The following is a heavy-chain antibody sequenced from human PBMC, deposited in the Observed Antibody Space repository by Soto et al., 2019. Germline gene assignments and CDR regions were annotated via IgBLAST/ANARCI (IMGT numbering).Heavy chain of an antibody. D-gene: IGHD1-1*01. J-gene: IGHJ6*01. V-gene: IGHV3-30*03. Sequence: QVQLVETGGGLVQPGRALRLSCAASGFTFRHYGIYWVRQATGKGLEWVAVISYEGRNKGSAESVQGRFTITSDNCKETAYLQMKRLRVDEPTRYDFARDWNQDGTSQFESGMAVWPPGTGVKVSS. CDR2: ISYEGRNK. CDR1: GFTFRHYG. CDR3: ARDWNQDGTSQFESGMAV.